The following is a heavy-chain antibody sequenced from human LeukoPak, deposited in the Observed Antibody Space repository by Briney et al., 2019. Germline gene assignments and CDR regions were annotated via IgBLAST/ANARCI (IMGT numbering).Heavy chain of an antibody. CDR3: AKEWVYYYDSSGYNNWFDP. CDR2: ISYDGSNK. J-gene: IGHJ5*02. Sequence: PGGSLRLSCAASGFTFSSYGMSWVRQAPGKGLEWVAVISYDGSNKYYADSVKGRFTISRDNSKNTLYLQMNSLRAEDTAVYYCAKEWVYYYDSSGYNNWFDPWGQGTLVTVSS. V-gene: IGHV3-30*18. CDR1: GFTFSSYG. D-gene: IGHD3-22*01.